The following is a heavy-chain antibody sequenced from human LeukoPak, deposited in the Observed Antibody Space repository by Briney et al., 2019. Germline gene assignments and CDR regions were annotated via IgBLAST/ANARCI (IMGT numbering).Heavy chain of an antibody. J-gene: IGHJ5*02. CDR2: IYYSGST. V-gene: IGHV4-59*01. Sequence: SETLSLPCTVSGGSISSYYWSWIRQPPGKGLEWIGYIYYSGSTNYNPSLKSRVTISVDTSKNQFSLKLSSVTAADTAVYYCARELGCSGGSCLNWFDPWGQGTLVTVSS. CDR1: GGSISSYY. CDR3: ARELGCSGGSCLNWFDP. D-gene: IGHD2-15*01.